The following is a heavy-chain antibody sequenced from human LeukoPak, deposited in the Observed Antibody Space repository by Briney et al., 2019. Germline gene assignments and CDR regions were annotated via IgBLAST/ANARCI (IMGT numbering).Heavy chain of an antibody. CDR1: GGSISSTSYH. V-gene: IGHV4-39*07. J-gene: IGHJ4*02. Sequence: SETLSLTCTVSGGSISSTSYHRAWIRQPPGKGLEWIATVYYTGSAYYNPSLKSRVTISVDTSKSQFSLKLSSVTAADTAVYYCARDRWDDYGGNSFDYWGQGTLVTVSS. CDR3: ARDRWDDYGGNSFDY. CDR2: VYYTGSA. D-gene: IGHD4-23*01.